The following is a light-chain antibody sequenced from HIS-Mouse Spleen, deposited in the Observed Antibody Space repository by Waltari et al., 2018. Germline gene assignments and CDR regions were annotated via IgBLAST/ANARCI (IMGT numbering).Light chain of an antibody. J-gene: IGLJ3*02. CDR1: SSDVGSYNL. Sequence: QSALTQPASVSGSPGQSITISCTGPSSDVGSYNLVSWYQQHPGKAPKRMMYEGSKRPSGVSNRFSGSKSGNTASLTISGLQAEDEADYYCCSYAGSSTFGVFGGGTKLTVL. CDR3: CSYAGSSTFGV. CDR2: EGS. V-gene: IGLV2-23*03.